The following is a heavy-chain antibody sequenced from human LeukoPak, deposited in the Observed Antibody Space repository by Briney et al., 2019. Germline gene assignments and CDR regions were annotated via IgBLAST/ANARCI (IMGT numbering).Heavy chain of an antibody. CDR3: ARGPTGYYDFWSGYRTNWFDP. CDR1: GGSFSGYY. CDR2: INHSGST. Sequence: SETLSLTCAVYGGSFSGYYWSWIRQPPGKGLEWIGEINHSGSTNYNPSLKSRVTMSVDTSKNQFSLKLSSVTAADTAVYYCARGPTGYYDFWSGYRTNWFDPWGQGTLVTVSS. J-gene: IGHJ5*02. D-gene: IGHD3-3*01. V-gene: IGHV4-34*01.